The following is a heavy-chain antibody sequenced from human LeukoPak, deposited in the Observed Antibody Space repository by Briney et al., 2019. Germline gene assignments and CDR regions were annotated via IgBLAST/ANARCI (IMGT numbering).Heavy chain of an antibody. J-gene: IGHJ4*02. CDR3: AKEGRSLQTY. D-gene: IGHD5-24*01. Sequence: RGSLRLSCAASGFMFSSNWMSWVRLAPWKGLEWVANIKEDGTETYYVDSVKGRFTISRDNAKNSLYLQMNSLRVEDTAVYYCAKEGRSLQTYWGQGTLVTVSS. CDR2: IKEDGTET. V-gene: IGHV3-7*03. CDR1: GFMFSSNW.